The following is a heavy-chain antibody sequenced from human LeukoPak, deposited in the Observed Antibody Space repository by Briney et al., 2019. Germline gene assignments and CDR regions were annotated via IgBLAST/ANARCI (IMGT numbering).Heavy chain of an antibody. V-gene: IGHV3-43*02. CDR2: ISGDGGSS. J-gene: IGHJ3*02. CDR3: AKKDDIQDAFDI. CDR1: GFTFDDYA. Sequence: PGGSLRLXCAASGFTFDDYAMHWVRQAPGKGLEWVSLISGDGGSSYYADSVKGRFTISRDNSKNSLYLQMNSLRTEDAALYYCAKKDDIQDAFDIWGQGTMVTVSS. D-gene: IGHD2-15*01.